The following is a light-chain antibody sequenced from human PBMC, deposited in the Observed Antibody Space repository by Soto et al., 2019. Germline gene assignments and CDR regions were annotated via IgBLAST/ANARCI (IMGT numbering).Light chain of an antibody. Sequence: DIQMTQSPSSLSASVGDRVTITSRASQGISNYLAWYQQKPGKVPKLLIYAASTLQSGVPSRFSGSGSGTDFTLTISSLQPEDVATYYCQKYNGAPWTFGQGTKVEIE. CDR2: AAS. J-gene: IGKJ1*01. V-gene: IGKV1-27*01. CDR1: QGISNY. CDR3: QKYNGAPWT.